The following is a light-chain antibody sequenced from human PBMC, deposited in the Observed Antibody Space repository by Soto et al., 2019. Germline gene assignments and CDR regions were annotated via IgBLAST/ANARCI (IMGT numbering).Light chain of an antibody. CDR2: GAS. V-gene: IGKV3-20*01. Sequence: EIVMTQSPGTLSVSTEEGATLSCRASQSVDRNLAWYQQRRGQAPRLLIHGASNRATGIPDRFSGSGSGPDFTLTISRLEPEDFAVYYCQQYGGSPRTFGQGTKVEVK. J-gene: IGKJ1*01. CDR3: QQYGGSPRT. CDR1: QSVDRN.